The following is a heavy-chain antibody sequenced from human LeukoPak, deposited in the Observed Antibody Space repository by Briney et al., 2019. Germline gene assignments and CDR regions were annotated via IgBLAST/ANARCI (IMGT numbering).Heavy chain of an antibody. J-gene: IGHJ4*02. CDR1: GYTFSGYY. D-gene: IGHD4-17*01. CDR3: ARWYGATVTTGGSDY. V-gene: IGHV1-2*02. CDR2: INPNSGGT. Sequence: GASVKVSCKASGYTFSGYYVHWVRQAPGQGLEWMGWINPNSGGTNYAQKFQGRVTMTRDTSISTAYMELRRLGSDDTAVYYCARWYGATVTTGGSDYWGQGTLVTVSS.